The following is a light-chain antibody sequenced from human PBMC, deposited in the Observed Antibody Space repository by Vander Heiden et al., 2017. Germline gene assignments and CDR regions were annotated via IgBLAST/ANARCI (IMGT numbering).Light chain of an antibody. J-gene: IGLJ3*02. V-gene: IGLV3-1*01. Sequence: SSELLQPPSVSVSPGQTASITCSGDKLDDKYAFGYQQKSGQSPGVVIFRDAERPSGIPERFSGSNAGNTATLTISGAQAMDEAEYYCQTWDTSTAVFGGGTKLTVL. CDR2: RDA. CDR1: KLDDKY. CDR3: QTWDTSTAV.